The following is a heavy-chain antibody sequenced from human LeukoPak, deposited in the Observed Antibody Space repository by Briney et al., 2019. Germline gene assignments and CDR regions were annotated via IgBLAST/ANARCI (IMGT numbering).Heavy chain of an antibody. Sequence: GGSLRLSCAASGFTFSSYWMHWVRQAPGKGLVWVSRINSDGSSTSYADSVKGRFTISRDNAKSTLYVQMNSLRAEDTAVYYWASRWVLGDAFDIWGQGTMVTVSS. CDR3: ASRWVLGDAFDI. CDR2: INSDGSST. V-gene: IGHV3-74*01. CDR1: GFTFSSYW. J-gene: IGHJ3*02. D-gene: IGHD3-10*01.